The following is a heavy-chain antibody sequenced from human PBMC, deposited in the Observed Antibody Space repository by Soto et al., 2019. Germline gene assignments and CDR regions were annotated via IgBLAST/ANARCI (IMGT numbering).Heavy chain of an antibody. D-gene: IGHD4-4*01. J-gene: IGHJ4*02. CDR3: ARDRRDGYSLGY. CDR2: IIPIFGTA. V-gene: IGHV1-69*13. Sequence: SVKVSCKASGGTFSSYAISWVRQAPGQGLEWMGGIIPIFGTANYAQKFQGRVTITADESTSTAYMELSSLRSEDTAVYYCARDRRDGYSLGYWGQGTLVTVSS. CDR1: GGTFSSYA.